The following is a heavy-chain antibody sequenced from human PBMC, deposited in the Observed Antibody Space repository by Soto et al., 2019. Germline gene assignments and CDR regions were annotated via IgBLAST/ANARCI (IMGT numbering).Heavy chain of an antibody. CDR2: IIPILGIA. Sequence: QVQLVQSGAEVKKPGSSVKVSCKASGGTFSSYTISWVRQAPGQGLEWMGRIIPILGIANYAQKIQGRVTITADKSTSAAYVELSSLRSEDTAVYYCARAEGGDFDLWGRGTLVTVSS. D-gene: IGHD2-21*01. CDR1: GGTFSSYT. J-gene: IGHJ2*01. V-gene: IGHV1-69*02. CDR3: ARAEGGDFDL.